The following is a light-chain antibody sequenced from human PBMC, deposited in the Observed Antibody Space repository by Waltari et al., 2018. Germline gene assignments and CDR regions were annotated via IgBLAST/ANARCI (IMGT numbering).Light chain of an antibody. V-gene: IGLV3-19*01. CDR2: DQN. CDR3: HSRDASGVGGA. Sequence: TQDPAVSVAVGQTVRITCQGDSPRSYHADWYQQRPGQAPKTLIYDQNNRPSGAPGRFSGSSSDNTASLTITGAQAEDEAYYYCHSRDASGVGGAFGGGTKLTVL. CDR1: SPRSYH. J-gene: IGLJ2*01.